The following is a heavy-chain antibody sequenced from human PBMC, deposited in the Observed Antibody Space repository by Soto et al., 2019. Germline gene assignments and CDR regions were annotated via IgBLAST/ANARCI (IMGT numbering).Heavy chain of an antibody. D-gene: IGHD3-9*01. CDR1: GYAFIIYA. CDR3: ATLDILTGSDAFDI. J-gene: IGHJ3*02. V-gene: IGHV1-3*01. Sequence: VSVKVSCKASGYAFIIYAIHWVRQAPGQRLEWMGWINAGNGHTKYSQKFQGRVTITRDTSASTAYMELSSLRSEDTAVYYCATLDILTGSDAFDIWGQGTMVTVSS. CDR2: INAGNGHT.